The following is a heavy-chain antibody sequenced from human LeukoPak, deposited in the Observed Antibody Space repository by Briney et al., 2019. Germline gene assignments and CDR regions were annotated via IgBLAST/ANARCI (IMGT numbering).Heavy chain of an antibody. Sequence: PSETLSLTCAVSGYSISSGYYWGCIRQPPGKGLEGIVSIYHSGSTYYDHSLKSRVTISVDKSKNQFSLKLNTLTAADTAVYYCARLAVVYAPYFDYWGQGTLVTVSS. CDR3: ARLAVVYAPYFDY. CDR2: IYHSGST. D-gene: IGHD2-8*02. V-gene: IGHV4-38-2*01. J-gene: IGHJ4*02. CDR1: GYSISSGYY.